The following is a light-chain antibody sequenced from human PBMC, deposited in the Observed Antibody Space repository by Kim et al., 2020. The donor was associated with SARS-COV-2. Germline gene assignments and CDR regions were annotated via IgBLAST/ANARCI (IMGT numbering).Light chain of an antibody. V-gene: IGLV3-19*01. CDR3: NSRDSSGNQV. CDR2: GKN. Sequence: SSELTQDPAVSVALGQTVRITCQGDSLRSYYASWYQQKPGQAPVLVIYGKNNRPSGIPDRFSGSSSGNTASLTITGAQAEDEADYYCNSRDSSGNQVFGT. J-gene: IGLJ1*01. CDR1: SLRSYY.